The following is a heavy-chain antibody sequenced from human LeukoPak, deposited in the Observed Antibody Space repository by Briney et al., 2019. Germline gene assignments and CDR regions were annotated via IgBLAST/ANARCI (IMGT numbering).Heavy chain of an antibody. CDR2: MNPNSGGT. Sequence: ASVKVSCKASGYTFTSYDINWVRQATGQGLEWMGWMNPNSGGTNYAQKFQGRVTMTRDTSISTAYMELSRLRSDDTAVYYCARENMVRGVMVGFDPWGQGTLVTVSS. D-gene: IGHD3-10*01. CDR1: GYTFTSYD. V-gene: IGHV1-2*02. CDR3: ARENMVRGVMVGFDP. J-gene: IGHJ5*02.